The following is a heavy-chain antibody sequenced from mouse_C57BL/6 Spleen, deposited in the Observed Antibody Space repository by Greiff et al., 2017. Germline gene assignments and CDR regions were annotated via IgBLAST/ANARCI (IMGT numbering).Heavy chain of an antibody. CDR3: ARWEYYYGSSYDYYAMDY. J-gene: IGHJ4*01. CDR2: INPYNGGT. CDR1: GYTFTDYY. D-gene: IGHD1-1*01. V-gene: IGHV1-19*01. Sequence: VQLQQSGPVLVKPGASVKMSCKASGYTFTDYYMNWVKQSHGKSLEWIGVINPYNGGTSYNQKFKSKATLTVDKSSSTAYMELNSLTSEDSAVYYCARWEYYYGSSYDYYAMDYWGQGTSVTVSS.